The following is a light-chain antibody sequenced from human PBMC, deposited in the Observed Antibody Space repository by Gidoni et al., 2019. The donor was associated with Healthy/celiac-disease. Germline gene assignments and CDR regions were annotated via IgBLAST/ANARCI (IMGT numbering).Light chain of an antibody. V-gene: IGLV3-21*04. J-gene: IGLJ3*02. CDR2: YDS. Sequence: SHVLTQPPSRSVAPGKTARITRGGNNIGSKSVHWYQQKPGQAPVLVIYYDSDRPSGIPERFSGSNSGNTATLTISRVEAGDEADYYCQVWDSSSDLNWVFGGGTKLTVL. CDR1: NIGSKS. CDR3: QVWDSSSDLNWV.